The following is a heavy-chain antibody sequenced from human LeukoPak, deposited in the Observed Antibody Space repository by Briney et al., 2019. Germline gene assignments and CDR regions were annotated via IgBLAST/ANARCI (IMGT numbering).Heavy chain of an antibody. Sequence: GGSLRLSCAASGFTVSSNYMSWVRQAPGKGLEWVSVIYSGGSTYYADSVKGRFTISRDKSKNTLYLQMNSLRAEDTAVYYCARDNYGDALGYYYYYGMDVWGQGTTVTVSS. J-gene: IGHJ6*02. CDR1: GFTVSSNY. D-gene: IGHD4-17*01. CDR2: IYSGGST. V-gene: IGHV3-66*01. CDR3: ARDNYGDALGYYYYYGMDV.